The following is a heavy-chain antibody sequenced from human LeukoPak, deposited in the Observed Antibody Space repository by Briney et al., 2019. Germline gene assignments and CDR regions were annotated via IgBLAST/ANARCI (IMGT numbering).Heavy chain of an antibody. Sequence: GGSLRLSCAASGFTFSNYAMSWVRQAPGKGLEWVSGISASGGSTYYADSVKGRFTISRDNSKNTLYLQMNTLRADDTAVFYCARGIGVYSANKNYWGQGTLVAVSS. D-gene: IGHD4/OR15-4a*01. CDR1: GFTFSNYA. V-gene: IGHV3-23*01. CDR3: ARGIGVYSANKNY. J-gene: IGHJ4*02. CDR2: ISASGGST.